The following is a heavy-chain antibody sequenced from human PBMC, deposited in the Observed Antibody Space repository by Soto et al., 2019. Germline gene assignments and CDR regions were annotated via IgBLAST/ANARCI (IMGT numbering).Heavy chain of an antibody. D-gene: IGHD2-2*02. CDR1: GFIFSGSA. J-gene: IGHJ6*02. V-gene: IGHV3-73*01. CDR2: IRSRANNFAT. CDR3: ARGQGAAIGDYYYHGMDV. Sequence: VQLVESGGGVVQPGRSLRLSCAASGFIFSGSAIHWVRQASGKGLEWVGRIRSRANNFATSSAASVKGRFTFSRDDSKNTAYLQMNTLKPEDTAVYYCARGQGAAIGDYYYHGMDVWGQGTTVTVSS.